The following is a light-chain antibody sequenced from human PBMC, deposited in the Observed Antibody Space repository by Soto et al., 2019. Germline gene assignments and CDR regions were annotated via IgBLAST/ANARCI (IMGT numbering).Light chain of an antibody. V-gene: IGKV3-20*01. CDR3: QQYGSSRGT. CDR1: QSVSGTY. CDR2: GAS. Sequence: EILLTQSPGTLSLFPGERATLSCRAIQSVSGTYLAWYQQKPGQAPRLLIYGASSRATGIPDRFSGSGSGTDFTLTISRLEPEDFAVYYCQQYGSSRGTFGQGTKVEIK. J-gene: IGKJ1*01.